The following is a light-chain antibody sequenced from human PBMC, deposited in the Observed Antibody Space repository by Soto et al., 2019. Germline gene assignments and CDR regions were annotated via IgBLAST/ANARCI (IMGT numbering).Light chain of an antibody. CDR2: DAS. V-gene: IGKV3-11*01. Sequence: EIVLTQSPATLSLSPGERATLSCRASQSVSSYLAWYQQKPGQAPRLLIYDASNRATGIPARFRRSGSAPDFTRTISSLATEDFAVYYCQQRSNWPPTFGQGTKVEIK. CDR3: QQRSNWPPT. J-gene: IGKJ1*01. CDR1: QSVSSY.